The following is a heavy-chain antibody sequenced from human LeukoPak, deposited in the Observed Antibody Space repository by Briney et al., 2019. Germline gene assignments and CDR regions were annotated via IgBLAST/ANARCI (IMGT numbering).Heavy chain of an antibody. J-gene: IGHJ4*02. CDR2: MNPNRGDT. Sequence: GASVKVSCKASGYTFTSYDIHWVRQATGQGLEWMGRMNPNRGDTDYAQKFQGRVTITADKSTSTAYMELSSLRSEDTAVYYCAREQGDYYGSGTNSLTFDYWGQGTLVTVSS. D-gene: IGHD3-10*01. CDR3: AREQGDYYGSGTNSLTFDY. CDR1: GYTFTSYD. V-gene: IGHV1-8*01.